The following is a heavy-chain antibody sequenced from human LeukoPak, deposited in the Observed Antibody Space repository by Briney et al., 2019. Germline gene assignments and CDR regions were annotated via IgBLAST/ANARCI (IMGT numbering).Heavy chain of an antibody. CDR1: GFTFSNYA. V-gene: IGHV3-23*01. CDR2: ISGSAGST. Sequence: PGGSLRLSFVASGFTFSNYALTWIRQAPGKGLEWVSAISGSAGSTHYADSVKGRFTISRDNSKNTLYLQMNRLRAEDTAVYYCAKEWTSMTYFDYWGQGTLVTVSS. J-gene: IGHJ4*02. CDR3: AKEWTSMTYFDY. D-gene: IGHD2/OR15-2a*01.